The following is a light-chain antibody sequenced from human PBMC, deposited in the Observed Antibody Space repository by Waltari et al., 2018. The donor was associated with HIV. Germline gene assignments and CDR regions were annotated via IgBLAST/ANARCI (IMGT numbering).Light chain of an antibody. J-gene: IGKJ4*01. CDR2: GAS. V-gene: IGKV3-20*01. Sequence: EIVLTQSPGTLSLSPGERATLSCRASQSVSSSYLAWYQQKPGQAPRVLIYGASSRATGIPDSFSGSGSGTDFTLTISRLEPEDFAVYYCQQYGSSPGFGGGTKVEIK. CDR1: QSVSSSY. CDR3: QQYGSSPG.